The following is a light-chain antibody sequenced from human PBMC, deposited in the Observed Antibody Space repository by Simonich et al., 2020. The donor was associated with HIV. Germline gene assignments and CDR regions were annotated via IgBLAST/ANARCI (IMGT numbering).Light chain of an antibody. J-gene: IGKJ4*01. CDR2: DAS. CDR1: QSVSSSY. Sequence: EIVLTQSPGTLSLSPGERATLSCRASQSVSSSYLAWYQQKPVLAPRLLIYDASSRATGIPDRFSGSGSGTDFTLTISRLEPEDFAVYYCQQYGTSQGLTFGGGTKVEI. CDR3: QQYGTSQGLT. V-gene: IGKV3D-20*01.